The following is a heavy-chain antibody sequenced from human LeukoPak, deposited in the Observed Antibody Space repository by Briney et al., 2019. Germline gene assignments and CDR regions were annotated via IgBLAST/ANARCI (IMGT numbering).Heavy chain of an antibody. D-gene: IGHD2-15*01. V-gene: IGHV3-73*01. J-gene: IGHJ4*02. CDR3: TRGYCSGGSCYWDYFDY. CDR2: IRSKANSYAT. CDR1: GFTFSGSA. Sequence: PGGSLRRSCAASGFTFSGSAMHRVRQASGKGLEWVGRIRSKANSYATAYAASVRGRFTISRDDSKNTAYLQMNSLKTEDAAVYYCTRGYCSGGSCYWDYFDYWGQGTLVSVSS.